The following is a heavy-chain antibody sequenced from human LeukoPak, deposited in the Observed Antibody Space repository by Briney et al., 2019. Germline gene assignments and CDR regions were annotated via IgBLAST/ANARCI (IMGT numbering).Heavy chain of an antibody. CDR1: GYTFTSYY. D-gene: IGHD3-9*01. Sequence: ASVKVSFKASGYTFTSYYMHWVRQAPGQGLEWMGIINPSGGSTSYAQKFQGRVTMTRDTSTSTVYMELSSLRSEDTAVYYCARAGANYDILPGYLFDYWGPGTLVPVSS. V-gene: IGHV1-46*01. CDR2: INPSGGST. CDR3: ARAGANYDILPGYLFDY. J-gene: IGHJ4*02.